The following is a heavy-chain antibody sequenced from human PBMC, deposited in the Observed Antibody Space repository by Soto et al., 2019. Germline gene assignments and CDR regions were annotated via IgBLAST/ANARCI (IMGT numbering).Heavy chain of an antibody. CDR3: ARLSYYDRSGYVAGLDP. J-gene: IGHJ5*02. CDR1: GGSISSISYY. D-gene: IGHD3-22*01. CDR2: IYYSGST. V-gene: IGHV4-39*01. Sequence: SETLSLTCTVSGGSISSISYYWVWIRQPPGKGLEWIGSIYYSGSTYYNPSLKSRVTISVDTSKNQFSLKLSSVTAADTAVYYCARLSYYDRSGYVAGLDPCGQGTQVTVSP.